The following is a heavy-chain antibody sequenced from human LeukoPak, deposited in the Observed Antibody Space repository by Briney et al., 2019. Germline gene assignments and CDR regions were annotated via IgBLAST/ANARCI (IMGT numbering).Heavy chain of an antibody. J-gene: IGHJ6*02. CDR2: IWYDGSNK. D-gene: IGHD6-13*01. V-gene: IGHV3-33*01. CDR1: RLSFGSCG. Sequence: PVGSFTLSCTAARLSFGSCGRQWLGRARSKGMEWVAVIWYDGSNKYYADSVKGRFTTSRDNSKNTLYLQMNSLRAEDTAVYYCARDRLAAAGTGYYYGMDVWGQGTTVTVSS. CDR3: ARDRLAAAGTGYYYGMDV.